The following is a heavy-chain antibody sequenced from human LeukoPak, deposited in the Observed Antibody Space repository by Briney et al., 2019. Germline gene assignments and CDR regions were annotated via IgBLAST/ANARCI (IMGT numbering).Heavy chain of an antibody. CDR2: INPNSGGT. J-gene: IGHJ3*02. V-gene: IGHV1-2*02. CDR3: ARGGGNSGDAFDI. CDR1: GYTFTGYY. Sequence: ASVKVSCKASGYTFTGYYMHWVRPAPGQGLEWMGWINPNSGGTNYAQKLQGRVTMTRDTSISTAYMELSRLRSDDTAVYYCARGGGNSGDAFDIWGQGTMVTVSS. D-gene: IGHD4-23*01.